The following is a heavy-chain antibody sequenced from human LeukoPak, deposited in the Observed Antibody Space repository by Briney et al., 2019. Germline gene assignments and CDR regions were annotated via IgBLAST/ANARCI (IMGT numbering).Heavy chain of an antibody. J-gene: IGHJ6*02. CDR3: ATECSTSCYAGPNYYYGMDV. D-gene: IGHD2-2*01. CDR2: IYYSGST. Sequence: SETLSLTCTVSGGSISSSSYYWGWIRRPPGKGLEWIGSIYYSGSTYYNPSLKSRVTISVDTSKNQFSLKLSSVTAADTAVYYCATECSTSCYAGPNYYYGMDVWGQGTTVTVSS. V-gene: IGHV4-39*07. CDR1: GGSISSSSYY.